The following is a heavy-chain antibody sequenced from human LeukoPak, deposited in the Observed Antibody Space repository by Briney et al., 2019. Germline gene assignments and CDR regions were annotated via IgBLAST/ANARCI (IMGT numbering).Heavy chain of an antibody. CDR3: ARGGGLDV. CDR2: INHNGNVN. CDR1: GFTFSSYW. V-gene: IGHV3-7*03. D-gene: IGHD3-16*01. J-gene: IGHJ6*02. Sequence: GGSLRLSCAASGFTFSSYWMNWARQAPGKGLEWVASINHNGNVNYYVDSVRGRFTISRDNAKNSLYLQMSNLRAEDTAVYFCARGGGLDVWGQGATVTVSS.